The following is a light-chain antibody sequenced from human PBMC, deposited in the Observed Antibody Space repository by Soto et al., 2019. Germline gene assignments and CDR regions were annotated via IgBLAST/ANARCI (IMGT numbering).Light chain of an antibody. Sequence: QAVVTQPPSVSGAPGQRVTISCAGSSSNIGAGYDVHWYQQLPGTAPKLLIYGNSNRPSGVPDRFSGSKSGTSASLAITGLQAEDEADYYCQSYDSSLSGVVFGGGTKLTVL. CDR3: QSYDSSLSGVV. J-gene: IGLJ2*01. CDR1: SSNIGAGYD. CDR2: GNS. V-gene: IGLV1-40*01.